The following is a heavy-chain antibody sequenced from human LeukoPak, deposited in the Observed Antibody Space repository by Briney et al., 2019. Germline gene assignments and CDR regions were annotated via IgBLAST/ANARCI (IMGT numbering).Heavy chain of an antibody. D-gene: IGHD2-2*01. J-gene: IGHJ4*02. V-gene: IGHV1-2*02. CDR2: INPNSGGT. CDR3: ARLDCSSTSCPLGFDY. CDR1: GYTFTGYY. Sequence: ASVKVSCKASGYTFTGYYMHWVRQAPGQGLEWMGWINPNSGGTNYAQKFQGRVTMTRDTSISTAYMELSRLRSDDTAVYYCARLDCSSTSCPLGFDYWGQGTLVTVSS.